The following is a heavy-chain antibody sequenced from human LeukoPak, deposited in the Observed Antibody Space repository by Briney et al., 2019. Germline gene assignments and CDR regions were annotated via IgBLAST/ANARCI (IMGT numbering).Heavy chain of an antibody. Sequence: SETLSLTCAVYGGSFSGYYWSWIRQPPGKGLEWIGEINHSGSTNYNPSLKSRVTISVDTSKNQFSLKLSSVTAADTAVYYCARRPTTVTTNWFDPWGQGTLVTVSS. J-gene: IGHJ5*02. V-gene: IGHV4-34*01. CDR2: INHSGST. D-gene: IGHD4-17*01. CDR1: GGSFSGYY. CDR3: ARRPTTVTTNWFDP.